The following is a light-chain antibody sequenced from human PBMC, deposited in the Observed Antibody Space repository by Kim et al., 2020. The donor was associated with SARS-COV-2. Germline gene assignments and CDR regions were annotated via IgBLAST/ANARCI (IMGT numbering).Light chain of an antibody. V-gene: IGLV2-14*03. J-gene: IGLJ3*02. Sequence: QSALTQPASVSGSPGQSITISCTGASSDVGGYNHVSWYQHHPDKAPKLIIYGVSERPSGVSNRFSGSKSGNTASLTISGLQAEDEADYYCISYTRTGLLWVFGGGTKLTVL. CDR2: GVS. CDR1: SSDVGGYNH. CDR3: ISYTRTGLLWV.